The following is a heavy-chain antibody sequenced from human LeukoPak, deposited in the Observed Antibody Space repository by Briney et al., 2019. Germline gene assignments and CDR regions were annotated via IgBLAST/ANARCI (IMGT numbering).Heavy chain of an antibody. CDR3: AKDARSDSRGCDY. CDR1: GFTFSSYG. Sequence: GGSLRLSCAASGFTFSSYGMHWVRQAPGKGLEWVAVISYDGSNKYYADSVKGRFTISRDNSKNTLYLQMNSLRAEDTAVYYCAKDARSDSRGCDYWGQGTLVTVSS. J-gene: IGHJ4*02. CDR2: ISYDGSNK. D-gene: IGHD6-19*01. V-gene: IGHV3-30*18.